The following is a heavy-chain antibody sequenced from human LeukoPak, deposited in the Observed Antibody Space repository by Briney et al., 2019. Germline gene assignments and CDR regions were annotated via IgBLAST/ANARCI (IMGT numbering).Heavy chain of an antibody. V-gene: IGHV1-2*04. CDR2: INPNSGGT. CDR3: AREAWDSSGLIEGYFDY. CDR1: GYTFTAYY. J-gene: IGHJ4*02. D-gene: IGHD3-22*01. Sequence: GASVKVSCQASGYTFTAYYIYWVRQAPGQGLEWMGWINPNSGGTNYAQKFQGWVTMTRDTSISTAYMELSRLRSDDTAVYYCAREAWDSSGLIEGYFDYWGQGTLVTVSS.